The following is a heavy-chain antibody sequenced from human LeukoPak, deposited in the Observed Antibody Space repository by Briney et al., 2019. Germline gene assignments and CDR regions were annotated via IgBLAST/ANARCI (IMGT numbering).Heavy chain of an antibody. V-gene: IGHV3-11*01. J-gene: IGHJ4*02. CDR3: ATADYDSSGFWDY. CDR1: GFTFSDYY. CDR2: ISSSGSTI. Sequence: GGSLRLSCAASGFTFSDYYMSWIRQAPGKGLEWVSYISSSGSTIYYADSVKGRFTISRDNAKNSLYLQMNSLRAEDTAVYYCATADYDSSGFWDYWGQGTLVTASS. D-gene: IGHD3-22*01.